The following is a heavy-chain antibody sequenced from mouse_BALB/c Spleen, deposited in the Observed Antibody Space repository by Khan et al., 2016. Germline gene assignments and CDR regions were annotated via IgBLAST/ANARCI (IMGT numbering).Heavy chain of an antibody. V-gene: IGHV4-1*02. CDR2: INPDSYTI. D-gene: IGHD1-1*01. CDR3: SKARYCGYLAY. CDR1: GFDFSRYW. J-gene: IGHJ3*01. Sequence: EVQLQESGGGLVHPGGSLKLSCAATGFDFSRYWMSWVRQAPGKGLEWIGEINPDSYTINYTPSLKYKFIIPRDYANNTLYLQMSKVRTEDTALSCCSKARYCGYLAYCGQGTLITVSA.